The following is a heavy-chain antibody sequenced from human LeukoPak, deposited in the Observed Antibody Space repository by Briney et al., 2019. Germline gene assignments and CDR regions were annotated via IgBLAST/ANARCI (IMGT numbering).Heavy chain of an antibody. CDR1: GFTFSDYY. CDR2: ISSSSSYT. Sequence: GGSLRLSCAASGFTFSDYYMSWIRQAPGKGREWVSYISSSSSYTNYADSVKGRFTISRDNAKNSLYLQMNSLRAEDTAVYYCARDEYSGSAFDYWGQGTPVTVSS. V-gene: IGHV3-11*05. J-gene: IGHJ4*02. D-gene: IGHD6-6*01. CDR3: ARDEYSGSAFDY.